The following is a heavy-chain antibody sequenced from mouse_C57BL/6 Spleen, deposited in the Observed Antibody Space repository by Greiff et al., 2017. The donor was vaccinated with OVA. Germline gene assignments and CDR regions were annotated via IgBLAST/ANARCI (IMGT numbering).Heavy chain of an antibody. CDR2: INYDGSST. Sequence: EVQLVESEGGLVQPGSSMKLSCTASGFTFSDYYMAWVRQVPEKGLEWVANINYDGSSTYYLDSLESRFIISRDNAKNILYLQMSSLKSEDTATYYCARDHDGYGENYFDYWGQGTTLTVSS. J-gene: IGHJ2*01. CDR3: ARDHDGYGENYFDY. CDR1: GFTFSDYY. V-gene: IGHV5-16*01. D-gene: IGHD2-2*01.